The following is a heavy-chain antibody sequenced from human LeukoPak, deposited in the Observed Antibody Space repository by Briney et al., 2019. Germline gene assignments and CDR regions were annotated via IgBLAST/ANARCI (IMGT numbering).Heavy chain of an antibody. Sequence: GGSLRLSCAASGFTFSSYWMHWVCQAPGKGLVWVSRINSDGSSTSYADSVKGRFTISRDNSKNTLYLQMNSLRAEDTAVYYCAKRNTTMPVRQYYFDYWGQGTLVTVSS. CDR1: GFTFSSYW. CDR3: AKRNTTMPVRQYYFDY. CDR2: INSDGSST. D-gene: IGHD5-18*01. J-gene: IGHJ4*02. V-gene: IGHV3-74*01.